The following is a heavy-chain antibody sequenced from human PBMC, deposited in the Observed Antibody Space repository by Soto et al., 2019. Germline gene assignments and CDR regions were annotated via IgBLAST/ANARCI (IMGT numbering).Heavy chain of an antibody. D-gene: IGHD3-9*01. CDR1: GGSISSGGYY. CDR2: IYYSGST. J-gene: IGHJ4*02. V-gene: IGHV4-31*03. Sequence: SETLSLTCTVSGGSISSGGYYWSWIRQHPGKGLEWIGYIYYSGSTYYNPSLKSRVTISVDTSKNQFSLKLSSVTAADTAVYYCARVRRCSGGSCYVYYYYYMDVWGPSLRYFDWLLYYFDYWGQGTLVTVSS. CDR3: ARVRRCSGGSCYVYYYYYMDVWGPSLRYFDWLLYYFDY.